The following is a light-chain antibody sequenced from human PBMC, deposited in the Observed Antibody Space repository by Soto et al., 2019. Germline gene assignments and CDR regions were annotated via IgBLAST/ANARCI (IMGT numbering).Light chain of an antibody. J-gene: IGKJ1*01. V-gene: IGKV3-15*01. CDR2: GAS. Sequence: EIVMTQSPATLSVSPEERATLSCRASQSVRGNLAWYQQKPGQSPRLLIYGASSRATGIPARFSGSGSGTEFTLTISSLQSEDFAVYYCQQYNDWPRMFGQGTKVDIK. CDR3: QQYNDWPRM. CDR1: QSVRGN.